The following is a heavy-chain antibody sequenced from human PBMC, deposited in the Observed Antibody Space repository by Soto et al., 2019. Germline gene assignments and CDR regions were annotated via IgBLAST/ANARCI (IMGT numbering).Heavy chain of an antibody. Sequence: GGSLRLSCAASGFTFSSSAMTWVRQAPGKGLEWVSGISASGGDTDYADSVKGRFTISRDNSKNKVYLQMNSLRAEDTAVYYCAKDLQFQFGRRLPPKHYGMDVWGQGTKVTVYS. CDR1: GFTFSSSA. J-gene: IGHJ6*02. CDR3: AKDLQFQFGRRLPPKHYGMDV. D-gene: IGHD4-17*01. V-gene: IGHV3-23*01. CDR2: ISASGGDT.